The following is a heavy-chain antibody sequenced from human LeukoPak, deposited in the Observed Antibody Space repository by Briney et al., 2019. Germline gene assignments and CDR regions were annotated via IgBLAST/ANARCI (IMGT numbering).Heavy chain of an antibody. V-gene: IGHV3-7*05. J-gene: IGHJ4*02. CDR3: ARGDYNNRINPPRYLDY. CDR2: IKQDGREK. Sequence: GGSLRLSCAASGFTFSTYWMTWVRQAPGKGLDWVANIKQDGREKYFVDSVKGRFTISRDNDKNSLYLQMSSLRADDTAVYYCARGDYNNRINPPRYLDYWGQGTLVTVSS. CDR1: GFTFSTYW. D-gene: IGHD4-11*01.